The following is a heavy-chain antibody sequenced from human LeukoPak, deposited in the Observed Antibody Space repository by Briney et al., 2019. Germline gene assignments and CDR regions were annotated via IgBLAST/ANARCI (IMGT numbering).Heavy chain of an antibody. CDR3: AKSAIVGATYRGNY. D-gene: IGHD1-26*01. Sequence: PGGSLRLSCAASGFTFSSYAMSWVRQAPGKGLEWVSAISGSGGSTYYADSVKGRFIISRDNSKNTLYLQMNSLRAEDTAAYYCAKSAIVGATYRGNYWGQGTLVTVSS. CDR2: ISGSGGST. J-gene: IGHJ4*02. V-gene: IGHV3-23*01. CDR1: GFTFSSYA.